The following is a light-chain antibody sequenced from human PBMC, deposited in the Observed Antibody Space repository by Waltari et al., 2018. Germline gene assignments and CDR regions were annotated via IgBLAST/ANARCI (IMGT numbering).Light chain of an antibody. V-gene: IGKV3-11*01. CDR1: QSVDNF. J-gene: IGKJ2*01. CDR2: DAT. Sequence: EIVLTQSPVTLSLSPGQRATLSCRASQSVDNFFGWYHQKAGPAPRLLIYDATKRAPGIPARFSGGGSGTDFTLTISSLEPEDVGLYYCHQGTTWPRTFGQGTKLEI. CDR3: HQGTTWPRT.